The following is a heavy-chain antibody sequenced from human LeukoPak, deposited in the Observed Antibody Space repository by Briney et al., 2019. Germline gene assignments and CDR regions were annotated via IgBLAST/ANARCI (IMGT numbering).Heavy chain of an antibody. CDR3: ARGLRPNWFDP. CDR2: IKQSGGRK. J-gene: IGHJ5*02. V-gene: IGHV1-46*03. CDR1: GYTFSSYH. Sequence: GGSVKVSCKASGYTFSSYHMNWVRQAPGKGLEWMGKIKQSGGRKNYVQTVKGRVTMTRDTSTSTVYMELSSLRSEDTAVYYCARGLRPNWFDPWGQGTLVTVSS.